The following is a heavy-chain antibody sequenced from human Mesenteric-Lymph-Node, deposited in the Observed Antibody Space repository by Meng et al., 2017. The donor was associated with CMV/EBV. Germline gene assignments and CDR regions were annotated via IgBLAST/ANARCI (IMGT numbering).Heavy chain of an antibody. CDR1: GYDIRNGYY. J-gene: IGHJ4*02. CDR3: ARVGGIGVSGPLHYFDY. Sequence: SETLSLTCTVSGYDIRNGYYWGWVRQPPGKGLEWIGSIYHSGGTYKNSSLKSRLTISVDTSKNQFSLKLSSVTAADTGVYFCARVGGIGVSGPLHYFDYWGQGTLVTVSS. D-gene: IGHD3-16*01. V-gene: IGHV4-38-2*02. CDR2: IYHSGGT.